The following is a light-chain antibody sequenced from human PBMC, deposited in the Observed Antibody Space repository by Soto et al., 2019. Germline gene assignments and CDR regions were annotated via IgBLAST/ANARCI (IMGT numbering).Light chain of an antibody. CDR2: DVS. J-gene: IGLJ1*01. V-gene: IGLV2-14*03. CDR1: SSDVGGYNY. CDR3: SSYTTSNTRQIV. Sequence: QPVLTQPASVSGSPGQSITIPCTGTSSDVGGYNYVSWYQHHPGKAPKLMIYDVSNRPSGVSNRFSGSKSGNTASLTISGLQPEDEADYYCSSYTTSNTRQIVLGTGTKVTVL.